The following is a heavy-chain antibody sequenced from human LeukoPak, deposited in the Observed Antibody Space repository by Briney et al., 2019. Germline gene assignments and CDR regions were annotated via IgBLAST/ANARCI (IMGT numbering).Heavy chain of an antibody. CDR1: GFTFSSYA. D-gene: IGHD3-22*01. CDR3: ARGAYYYED. Sequence: GGSLRLSCAASGFTFSSYAMHWVRQAPGKGLEWVAVISYDGSNKYYADSVKGRFTISRDNSKNSLYLQMNSLRAEDTAVYYCARGAYYYEDWGQGTLVTVSS. CDR2: ISYDGSNK. V-gene: IGHV3-30-3*01. J-gene: IGHJ4*02.